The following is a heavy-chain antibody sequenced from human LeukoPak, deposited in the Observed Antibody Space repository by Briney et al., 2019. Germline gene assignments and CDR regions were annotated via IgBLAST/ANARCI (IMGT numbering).Heavy chain of an antibody. CDR2: IYSGGST. CDR1: GFTVSSNY. CDR3: ARMGSGWYSEHFQH. V-gene: IGHV3-66*01. D-gene: IGHD6-19*01. Sequence: GGSLRLSCAASGFTVSSNYMSWVRQAPGKGLEWVSVIYSGGSTYYADSVKGRFTISRDNSKNTLYLQMNSLRAEDTAVYYCARMGSGWYSEHFQHWGQGTLVTVSS. J-gene: IGHJ1*01.